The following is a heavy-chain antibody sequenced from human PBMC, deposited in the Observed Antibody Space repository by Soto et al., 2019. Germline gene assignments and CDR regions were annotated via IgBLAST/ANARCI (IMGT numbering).Heavy chain of an antibody. D-gene: IGHD5-18*01. J-gene: IGHJ4*02. CDR2: INHSGST. CDR3: ARGSGYSYGRFDY. Sequence: PGGSLRVSRAASGYTLSIYAVHWVRQAPGKGLEWIGEINHSGSTNYNPSLKSRVTISVDTSKNQFSLKLSSVTAADTAVYYCARGSGYSYGRFDYWGQGTLVTVSS. CDR1: GYTLSIYA. V-gene: IGHV4-34*01.